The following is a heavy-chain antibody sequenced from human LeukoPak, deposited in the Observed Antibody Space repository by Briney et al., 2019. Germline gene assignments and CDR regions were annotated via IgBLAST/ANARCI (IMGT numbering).Heavy chain of an antibody. J-gene: IGHJ4*02. CDR1: GYTFTSYY. CDR3: ARDHPPKASRDY. D-gene: IGHD6-6*01. Sequence: ASVKVSCKASGYTFTSYYMHWVRQAPGQGLEWMGWISAYNGNTNYAQKLQGRVTMTTDTSTSTAYMELRSLRSDDTAVYYCARDHPPKASRDYWGQGTLVTVSS. CDR2: ISAYNGNT. V-gene: IGHV1-18*04.